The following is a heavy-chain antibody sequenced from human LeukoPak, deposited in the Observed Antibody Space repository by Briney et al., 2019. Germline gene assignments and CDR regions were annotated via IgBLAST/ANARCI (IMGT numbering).Heavy chain of an antibody. V-gene: IGHV1-18*01. J-gene: IGHJ4*02. Sequence: ASVKVSCKASGYIFANSVINWARQAPGQGPEWTGWISVKSVTTNYARTFQGRVSMATDASTNTAYMKLRSLRSEDTAVYYCARVGSYSGSYSAPFDYWGQGTLVTVSS. CDR3: ARVGSYSGSYSAPFDY. D-gene: IGHD1-26*01. CDR1: GYIFANSV. CDR2: ISVKSVTT.